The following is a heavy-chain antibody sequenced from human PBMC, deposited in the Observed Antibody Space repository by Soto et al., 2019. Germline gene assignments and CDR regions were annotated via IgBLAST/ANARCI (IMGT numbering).Heavy chain of an antibody. J-gene: IGHJ4*02. Sequence: GGSLRLSCAASGFTFSSYEMNWVRQAPGKGLEWVSYISSSGSTIYYADSVKGRFTISRDNAKNSLYLQMNSLRAEDTAVYYCARDGRYYDFWSGSHYFDYWGQGTLVTVSS. D-gene: IGHD3-3*01. V-gene: IGHV3-48*03. CDR3: ARDGRYYDFWSGSHYFDY. CDR1: GFTFSSYE. CDR2: ISSSGSTI.